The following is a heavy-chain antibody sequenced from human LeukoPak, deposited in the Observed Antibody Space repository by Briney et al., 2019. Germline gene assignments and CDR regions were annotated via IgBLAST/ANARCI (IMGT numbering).Heavy chain of an antibody. Sequence: KPSETLSLTCTVSGGSISSGGYYWSWIRQPPGKGLEWIGYIYYSGSTYYNPSLKSRVTISVDTSKNQFSLKLSSVTAADTAVYYCAREPGDHGLDVWGQGTTVTVSS. CDR1: GGSISSGGYY. V-gene: IGHV4-31*03. J-gene: IGHJ6*02. D-gene: IGHD2-21*01. CDR2: IYYSGST. CDR3: AREPGDHGLDV.